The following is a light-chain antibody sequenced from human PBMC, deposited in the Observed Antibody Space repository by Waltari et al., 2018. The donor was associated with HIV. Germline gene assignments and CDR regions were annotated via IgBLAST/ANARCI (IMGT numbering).Light chain of an antibody. CDR1: NLAAKY. V-gene: IGLV3-1*01. Sequence: SYDLTQQPSVSVSPGQTTSITCSGDNLAAKYVCWYQQKPGQSPIMIIYQDHKRPSGIPERFSGSNSGTTATLTITGTQAVDEADYYCQTWDSDNYVFGPGTKVTVL. CDR2: QDH. J-gene: IGLJ1*01. CDR3: QTWDSDNYV.